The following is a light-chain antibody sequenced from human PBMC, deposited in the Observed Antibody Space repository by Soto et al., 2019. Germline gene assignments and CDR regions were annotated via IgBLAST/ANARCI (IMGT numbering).Light chain of an antibody. CDR3: QQFGTSPYT. Sequence: VLTQSPGTLSLSAGERATLSCRASQSVVYSYLTWYQQKPGQAPRLLIYGASKRDSGTPDRFSGSGSGTDFSLTISRLEPEDFAIYYCQQFGTSPYTFGRGTTLEIK. V-gene: IGKV3-20*01. CDR2: GAS. J-gene: IGKJ2*01. CDR1: QSVVYSY.